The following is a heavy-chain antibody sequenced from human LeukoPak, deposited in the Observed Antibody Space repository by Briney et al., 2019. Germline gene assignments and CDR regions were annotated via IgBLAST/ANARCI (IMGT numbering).Heavy chain of an antibody. CDR1: GGSISSYY. J-gene: IGHJ3*02. CDR3: ARDRSGWYFDAFDI. D-gene: IGHD6-19*01. V-gene: IGHV4-59*01. Sequence: PSETLSLTCTVPGGSISSYYWSWIRQPPGKGLEWIGYIYYSGSTNYNPSLKSRVTISVDTSKNQFSLKLSSVTAADTAVYYCARDRSGWYFDAFDIWGQGTMVTVSS. CDR2: IYYSGST.